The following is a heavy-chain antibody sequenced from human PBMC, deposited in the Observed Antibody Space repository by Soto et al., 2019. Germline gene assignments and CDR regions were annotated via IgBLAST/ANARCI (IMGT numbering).Heavy chain of an antibody. Sequence: VASVKVSCKASGYTFTSYYMHWVRQAPGQGLEWMGIINPSGGSTSYAQKFQGRVTMTRDTSTSTVYMELSSLRSEDTAVYYCASAKYSSDYYYGMDVWGQGTTVTVSS. CDR3: ASAKYSSDYYYGMDV. CDR2: INPSGGST. J-gene: IGHJ6*02. CDR1: GYTFTSYY. V-gene: IGHV1-46*01. D-gene: IGHD5-18*01.